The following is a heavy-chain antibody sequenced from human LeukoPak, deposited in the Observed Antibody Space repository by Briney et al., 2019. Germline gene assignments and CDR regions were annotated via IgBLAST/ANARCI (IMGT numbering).Heavy chain of an antibody. CDR1: GFAFNSYA. Sequence: GRSLRLSCAVSGFAFNSYAMHWVRQAPGEGLDWEAFISHDGSAQSYADSVKGRFTISRDNSKNTLYLQMNSLRPEDTAVYYCAKDLYYYDSSGYHYPLFQHWGQGTLVTVSS. CDR2: ISHDGSAQ. CDR3: AKDLYYYDSSGYHYPLFQH. J-gene: IGHJ1*01. V-gene: IGHV3-30-3*02. D-gene: IGHD3-22*01.